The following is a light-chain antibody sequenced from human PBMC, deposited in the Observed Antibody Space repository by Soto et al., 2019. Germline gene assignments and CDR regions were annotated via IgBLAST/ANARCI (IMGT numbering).Light chain of an antibody. V-gene: IGKV1-5*03. Sequence: DIEMTQSPSTLSASVGDRVTITCRASQSISSRLAWYQQKPGKAPKLLIYRASILERGVPSRFSGSGSGTEFTLTISSLQPDDFATFYCQQYNSYSLTFGQGTRRRL. J-gene: IGKJ5*01. CDR3: QQYNSYSLT. CDR2: RAS. CDR1: QSISSR.